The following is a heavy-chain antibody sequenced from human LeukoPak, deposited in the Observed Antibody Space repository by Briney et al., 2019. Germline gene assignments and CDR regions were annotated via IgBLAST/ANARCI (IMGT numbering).Heavy chain of an antibody. D-gene: IGHD2-2*01. CDR3: ARGISSTSLDL. V-gene: IGHV4-31*03. CDR1: GGSISSGGYY. Sequence: SSQTLSLTCTVSGGSISSGGYYWSWIRQHPGKGLEWIGYIYYSGSTYYNPSLKSRVTIPVDTSKNQFSLKLSSVTAADTAVYYCARGISSTSLDLWGRGTLVTVSS. J-gene: IGHJ2*01. CDR2: IYYSGST.